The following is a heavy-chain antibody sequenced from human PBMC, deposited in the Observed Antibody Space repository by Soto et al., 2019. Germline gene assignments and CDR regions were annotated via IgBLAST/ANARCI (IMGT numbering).Heavy chain of an antibody. J-gene: IGHJ4*02. D-gene: IGHD3-16*01. CDR2: IYFNGNT. V-gene: IGHV4-59*01. Sequence: PLETLSLTCTFSAASFSKYYWSWIRQPPGKGLVWIGYIYFNGNTNYHPSLKGRVNISIDTSKKQISLNLTSVTDADTAVYYCASVTFGGVFLAHWGQGTLVTVSA. CDR1: AASFSKYY. CDR3: ASVTFGGVFLAH.